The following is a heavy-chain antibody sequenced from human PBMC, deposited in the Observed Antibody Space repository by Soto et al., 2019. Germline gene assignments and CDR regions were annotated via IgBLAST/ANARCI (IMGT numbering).Heavy chain of an antibody. V-gene: IGHV4-61*01. J-gene: IGHJ5*02. CDR3: ARAIRRGHYASWFDP. D-gene: IGHD2-2*01. CDR2: ISYSGGS. Sequence: SETLSLTCSVSAGYLERSIYFWNWIRQPPGKGLEWIGNISYSGGSNPNPALKSRVNISVDRSKNQFSLNLSSVTAADTAVYYCARAIRRGHYASWFDPWGQGIQVTVSS. CDR1: AGYLERSIYF.